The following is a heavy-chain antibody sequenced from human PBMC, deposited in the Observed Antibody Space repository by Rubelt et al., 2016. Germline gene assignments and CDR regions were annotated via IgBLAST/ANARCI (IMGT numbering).Heavy chain of an antibody. CDR1: GFSFSANG. V-gene: IGHV3-23*04. CDR3: AKWYGGWSYFDY. D-gene: IGHD3-10*01. Sequence: VQLVESGGGVVQPGGSLRLSCVASGFSFSANGMSWVRQAPGKGLEWVSAISGSGGSTYYADSVKGRFTLSRDISRNTLYLQMNSLRAEDTAVYYCAKWYGGWSYFDYWGQGTLVTVSS. CDR2: ISGSGGST. J-gene: IGHJ4*02.